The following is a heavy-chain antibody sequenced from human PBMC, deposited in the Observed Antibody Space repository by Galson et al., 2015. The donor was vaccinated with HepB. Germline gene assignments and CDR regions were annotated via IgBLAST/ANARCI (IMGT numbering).Heavy chain of an antibody. CDR2: ISGSGGST. Sequence: SLRLSCAASGFTFSSYAMSWVRQAPGKGLEWASAISGSGGSTYYADSVKGRFTISRDNSKNTLYLQMNSLRAEDTAVYYCAKDRLTMIVVVIDFDYWGQGTLVTVSS. D-gene: IGHD3-22*01. V-gene: IGHV3-23*01. CDR3: AKDRLTMIVVVIDFDY. J-gene: IGHJ4*02. CDR1: GFTFSSYA.